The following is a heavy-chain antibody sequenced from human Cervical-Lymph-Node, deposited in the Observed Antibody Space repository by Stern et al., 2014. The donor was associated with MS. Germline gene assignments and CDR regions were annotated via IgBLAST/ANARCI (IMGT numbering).Heavy chain of an antibody. CDR3: TRLATAMPSGEPTDAFDI. J-gene: IGHJ3*02. CDR2: IDLDDDK. CDR1: GFSLSTSGMC. D-gene: IGHD5-18*01. V-gene: IGHV2-70*20. Sequence: QITLKESGPALVKPTQTLTLTCTFSGFSLSTSGMCVSWVRQPPGKALEWLELIDLDDDKYYSTSLKTRLTISKDTSKNQVVLTMTNMDPVDTATYFCTRLATAMPSGEPTDAFDIWGQGTMVTVSS.